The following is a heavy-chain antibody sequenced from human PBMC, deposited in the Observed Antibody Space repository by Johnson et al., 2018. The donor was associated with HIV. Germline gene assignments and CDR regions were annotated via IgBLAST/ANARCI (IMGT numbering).Heavy chain of an antibody. D-gene: IGHD2-15*01. CDR1: GFTVSSNY. V-gene: IGHV3-66*02. CDR2: IYSGGST. Sequence: VQLVESGGGLVKPGGSLRLSCLASGFTVSSNYMSWVRQAPGKGLEWVSVIYSGGSTYYADSVKGRFTISRDNSKNTLYLQMNSLRAEDTAVYYCAREAYCSGGSCYDAFDIWGQGTMVTVSS. J-gene: IGHJ3*02. CDR3: AREAYCSGGSCYDAFDI.